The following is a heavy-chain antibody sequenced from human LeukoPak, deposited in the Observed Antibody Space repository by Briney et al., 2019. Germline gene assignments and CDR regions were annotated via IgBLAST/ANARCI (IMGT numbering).Heavy chain of an antibody. CDR3: ARAISTVAGGGTFDY. CDR2: IYHSGST. V-gene: IGHV4-38-2*02. J-gene: IGHJ4*02. D-gene: IGHD6-19*01. Sequence: SETLSLTCTVSGVSISTYYWGWIRQPPGKGLEWIGSIYHSGSTYYNPSLKSRVTISVDTSKNQFSLKLSSVTAADTAVYYCARAISTVAGGGTFDYWGQGTLVTVSS. CDR1: GVSISTYY.